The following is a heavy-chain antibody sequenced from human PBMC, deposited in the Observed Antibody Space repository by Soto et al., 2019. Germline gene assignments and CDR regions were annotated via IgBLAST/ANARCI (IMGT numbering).Heavy chain of an antibody. CDR2: ISWNSGTI. CDR3: AKSTGGTANAMDV. CDR1: GFSFDEYG. J-gene: IGHJ6*02. D-gene: IGHD2-8*02. V-gene: IGHV3-9*01. Sequence: EVPLVESGGGLVQPGRSLRLSCAASGFSFDEYGMHWVRQAPGKGLEWVSGISWNSGTIGYADSVKGRFSISRDNAKKSLYLQMNSLRAEDRALYYCAKSTGGTANAMDVWGQGTTVIVTS.